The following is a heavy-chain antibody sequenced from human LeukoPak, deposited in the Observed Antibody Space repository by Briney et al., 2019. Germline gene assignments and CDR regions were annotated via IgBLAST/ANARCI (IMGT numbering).Heavy chain of an antibody. D-gene: IGHD5-18*01. J-gene: IGHJ6*02. V-gene: IGHV1-8*01. CDR1: GYTFTSYD. CDR2: MNPNSGNT. CDR3: ASSKGYSYGPYYYYYGMDV. Sequence: ASVKVSCKASGYTFTSYDINWVRQATGQGLEWMGWMNPNSGNTGYAQKFQGRVTMTRNISISTAYMELSSLRSEDTAVYYCASSKGYSYGPYYYYYGMDVWGQGTTVTVSS.